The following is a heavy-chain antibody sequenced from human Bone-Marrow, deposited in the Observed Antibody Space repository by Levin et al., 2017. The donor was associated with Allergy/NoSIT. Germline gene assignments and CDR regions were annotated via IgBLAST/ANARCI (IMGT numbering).Heavy chain of an antibody. J-gene: IGHJ4*02. CDR1: GFTFSTYG. CDR2: ISNDGNKK. D-gene: IGHD4-11*01. Sequence: PGGSLRLSCAASGFTFSTYGMNWVRQAPGKGLEWEAVISNDGNKKNYADSVKGRFTISRDNSKSTLDLQMNSLRAEDTAVYYCAKGWTTLTAWGQGTLVTVSS. V-gene: IGHV3-30*18. CDR3: AKGWTTLTA.